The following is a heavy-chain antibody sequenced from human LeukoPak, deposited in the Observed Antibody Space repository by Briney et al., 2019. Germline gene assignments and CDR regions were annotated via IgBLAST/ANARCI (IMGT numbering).Heavy chain of an antibody. Sequence: GASVKVSCKASGYTFTSYGISWVRQAPGQGLEWMGWISAYNGNTNYAQKLQGRVTMTTNTSTSTAYMELRGLRSDDTALYYCARDRERVVATMGYYWGQGTLVTVSS. J-gene: IGHJ4*02. CDR3: ARDRERVVATMGYY. D-gene: IGHD5-12*01. V-gene: IGHV1-18*01. CDR1: GYTFTSYG. CDR2: ISAYNGNT.